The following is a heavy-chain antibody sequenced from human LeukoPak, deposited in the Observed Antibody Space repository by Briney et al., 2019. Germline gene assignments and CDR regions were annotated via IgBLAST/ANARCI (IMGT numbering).Heavy chain of an antibody. J-gene: IGHJ4*02. D-gene: IGHD3-22*01. CDR2: IYYSGST. V-gene: IGHV4-59*08. Sequence: SETLSLTCTVSGGSISSYYWSWIRQPPGKGLEWIGYIYYSGSTNYNPSLKSRVTISVHTSKNQFSLKLSSVTAADTAVYYCATNSHYYDSSGPYYFDYWGQGTLVTVSS. CDR1: GGSISSYY. CDR3: ATNSHYYDSSGPYYFDY.